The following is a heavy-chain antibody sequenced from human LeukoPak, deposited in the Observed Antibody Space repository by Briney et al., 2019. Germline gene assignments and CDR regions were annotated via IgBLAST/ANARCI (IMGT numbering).Heavy chain of an antibody. J-gene: IGHJ4*02. Sequence: GGSLRLSCAASGFTFSSYAMSWVRQAPGKGLEWVSAVSGSGGSTDYADSVKGRFTISRDDSKNTLYLQMNSLRAKDTAVYYCAKDGGLWVSAHWGDSWGRGTLVTVSS. V-gene: IGHV3-23*01. CDR2: VSGSGGST. CDR3: AKDGGLWVSAHWGDS. D-gene: IGHD7-27*01. CDR1: GFTFSSYA.